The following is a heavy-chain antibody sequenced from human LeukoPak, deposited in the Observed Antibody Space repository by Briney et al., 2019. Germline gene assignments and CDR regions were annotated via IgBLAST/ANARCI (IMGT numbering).Heavy chain of an antibody. D-gene: IGHD2-2*02. CDR2: ISYDGSNK. J-gene: IGHJ5*02. CDR1: GFTFSSYA. Sequence: GRSLRLSCAASGFTFSSYAMHWVRQAPGKGLEWVAVISYDGSNKYYADSVKGRFTISRDNSKNTLYLQMNSLRAEDTAVYYCARRDCSSTSCYTNWFDPWGQGTLVTVSS. CDR3: ARRDCSSTSCYTNWFDP. V-gene: IGHV3-30-3*01.